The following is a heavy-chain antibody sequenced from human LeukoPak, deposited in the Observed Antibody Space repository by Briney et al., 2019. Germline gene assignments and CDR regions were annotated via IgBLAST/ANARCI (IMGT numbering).Heavy chain of an antibody. CDR2: IYINGDT. V-gene: IGHV4-4*09. D-gene: IGHD1-7*01. CDR1: GDSITSFY. Sequence: SETLSLTCSVSGDSITSFYWSWIRQAPGKGLECIGFIYINGDTSYNPSLKGRATLSLDMSRNQFSLRLTSVTAADTAVYYCAKTARTFPSWGPGILVTVSS. CDR3: AKTARTFPS. J-gene: IGHJ5*02.